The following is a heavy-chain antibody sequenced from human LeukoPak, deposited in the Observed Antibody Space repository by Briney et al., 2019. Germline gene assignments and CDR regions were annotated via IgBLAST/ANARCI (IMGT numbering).Heavy chain of an antibody. CDR1: GFTFSSYA. D-gene: IGHD2-15*01. CDR3: ARDLCSGGSCYSLDY. V-gene: IGHV3-30*04. Sequence: PGGSLRLSCAASGFTFSSYAMHWVRQAPGKGLEWVAVISYDGSNKYYADSVKGRFTISRDNSKNTLYLQMNSLRAEDTAVYYCARDLCSGGSCYSLDYWGQGTLVTVSS. J-gene: IGHJ4*02. CDR2: ISYDGSNK.